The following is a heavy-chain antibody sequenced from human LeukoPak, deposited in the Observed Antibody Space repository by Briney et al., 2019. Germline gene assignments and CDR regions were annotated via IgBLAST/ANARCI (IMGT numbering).Heavy chain of an antibody. CDR3: ARDRDEWLRFYYYYGMDV. CDR1: GYTFTSYG. V-gene: IGHV1-18*01. J-gene: IGHJ6*02. CDR2: ISAYNGNT. D-gene: IGHD5-12*01. Sequence: ASVKVSCKASGYTFTSYGISWVRQAPGQGLEWMGWISAYNGNTNYAQKLQGRVTMTTDTSTSTAYMELRSLRSDDTAVYYCARDRDEWLRFYYYYGMDVWGQGTTVTVSS.